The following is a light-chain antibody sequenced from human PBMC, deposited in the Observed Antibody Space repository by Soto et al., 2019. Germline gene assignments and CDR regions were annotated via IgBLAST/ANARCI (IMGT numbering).Light chain of an antibody. CDR2: DVS. CDR3: SPYTSSSTVV. Sequence: QSVLTQPASVSGSPGQSITISCTGTSSDVGGYNYVSWYQQHPGKAPKLMIYDVSNRPSGVSNRFSGSKSGNTASLTISGPQAEEGADYYCSPYTSSSTVVFGGGTQLTVL. CDR1: SSDVGGYNY. V-gene: IGLV2-14*01. J-gene: IGLJ2*01.